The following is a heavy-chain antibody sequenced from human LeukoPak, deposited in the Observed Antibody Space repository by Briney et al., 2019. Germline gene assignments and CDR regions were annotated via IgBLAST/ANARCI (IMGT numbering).Heavy chain of an antibody. CDR3: ARARTAVTDLWY. V-gene: IGHV4-59*08. J-gene: IGHJ4*02. CDR2: IYYSGST. D-gene: IGHD4-17*01. Sequence: SETLSLTCTVSGDSISDYYWNWIRQPPGKGLEWIGYIYYSGSTNYSPSLKSRVTISVDTSKNQFSLKLNSVTAADTAVYYCARARTAVTDLWYWGQGTLVTVSS. CDR1: GDSISDYY.